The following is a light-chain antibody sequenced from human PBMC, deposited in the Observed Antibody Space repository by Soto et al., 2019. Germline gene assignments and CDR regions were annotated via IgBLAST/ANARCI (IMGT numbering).Light chain of an antibody. CDR1: QNVNSN. CDR3: QQYNNWLT. CDR2: GAS. V-gene: IGKV3-15*01. Sequence: EIVMTQSPATLSVSPGERVTLSCRASQNVNSNLAWHQQKPGQTPRLLIWGASTRATGIPERFSGSGSGTEFTLTISRLQSEDSAVYCCQQYNNWLTFGGGTKVEI. J-gene: IGKJ4*01.